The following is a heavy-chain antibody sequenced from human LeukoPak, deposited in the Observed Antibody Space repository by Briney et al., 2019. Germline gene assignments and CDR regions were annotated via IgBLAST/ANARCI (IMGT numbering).Heavy chain of an antibody. J-gene: IGHJ3*02. CDR2: ISSSGSTI. V-gene: IGHV3-11*04. Sequence: GGSLRLSCAASGFTFSDYYMSWIRQAPGKGLEWVSYISSSGSTIYYADSVKGRFTISRDNAKNSLYLQMNSLRAEDTAVYYCVGDIVVVAQDGAFDIWGQGTMVTVSS. CDR3: VGDIVVVAQDGAFDI. CDR1: GFTFSDYY. D-gene: IGHD2-15*01.